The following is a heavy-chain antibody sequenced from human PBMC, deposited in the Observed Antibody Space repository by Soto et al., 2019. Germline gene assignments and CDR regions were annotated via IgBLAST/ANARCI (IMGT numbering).Heavy chain of an antibody. CDR2: ISSSSSYI. V-gene: IGHV3-21*01. CDR3: ARDRIWEQQLVLGGAWFDP. D-gene: IGHD6-13*01. CDR1: GFTFSSYS. J-gene: IGHJ5*02. Sequence: GRSLRLSCAASGFTFSSYSMNWVRQAHGKGLEWVSSISSSSSYIYYADSVKGRFTISRDNAKNSLYLQMNSLRAEDTAVYYCARDRIWEQQLVLGGAWFDPWGQGTLVTVSS.